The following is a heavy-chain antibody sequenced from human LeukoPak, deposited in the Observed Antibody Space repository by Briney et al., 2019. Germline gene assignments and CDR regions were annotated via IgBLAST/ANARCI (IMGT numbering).Heavy chain of an antibody. Sequence: GGSLRLSCAASGFTFSSYAMSWVRQAPGKGLEGVSAISGSGGSTYYADSVKGRFTISRDNSKNTLYLQMNSLRAEDTAVYYCAKDRWSGYYNWFDPWGQGTLVTVSS. CDR1: GFTFSSYA. CDR2: ISGSGGST. J-gene: IGHJ5*02. D-gene: IGHD3-3*01. CDR3: AKDRWSGYYNWFDP. V-gene: IGHV3-23*01.